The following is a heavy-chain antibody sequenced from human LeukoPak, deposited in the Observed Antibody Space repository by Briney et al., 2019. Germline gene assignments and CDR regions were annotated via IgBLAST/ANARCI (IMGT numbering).Heavy chain of an antibody. CDR3: ASRRITIFGVASNDAFDI. D-gene: IGHD3-3*01. Sequence: SETLSLTCAVSGYFISSGYYWGWIRQPPGKGLEWIGSIYLSGSTYYNPSLKSRVTISVDTSKNQFSLKLSSVTAADTAVYSCASRRITIFGVASNDAFDIWGQGTMVTVSS. CDR2: IYLSGST. V-gene: IGHV4-38-2*01. CDR1: GYFISSGYY. J-gene: IGHJ3*02.